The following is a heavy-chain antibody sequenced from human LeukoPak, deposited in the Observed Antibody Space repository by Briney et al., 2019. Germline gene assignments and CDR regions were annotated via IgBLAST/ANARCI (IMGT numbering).Heavy chain of an antibody. CDR1: GFTVSRNY. D-gene: IGHD5-18*01. CDR3: AKESDVDTAMVFDY. Sequence: GGSLRLSCAASGFTVSRNYYMNWVRQAPGKGLEWVSVIYSAGSTYYADSVKGRFTISRDNSKNTLYLQMNSLRAEDTAVYYCAKESDVDTAMVFDYWGQGTLVTVSS. V-gene: IGHV3-53*05. CDR2: IYSAGST. J-gene: IGHJ4*02.